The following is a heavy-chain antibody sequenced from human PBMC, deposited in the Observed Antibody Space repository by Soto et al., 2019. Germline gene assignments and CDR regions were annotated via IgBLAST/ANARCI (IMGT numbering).Heavy chain of an antibody. CDR1: GGTFSSYA. J-gene: IGHJ3*02. CDR2: IIPIFGTA. V-gene: IGHV1-69*13. Sequence: SVKVSCKASGGTFSSYAISWVRQAPGQGLEWMGGIIPIFGTANYAQKFQGRVTITADESTSTAYMELSSLRSEDTAVYYCARSITMIVVGDAFDIWGQGTMVTVSS. CDR3: ARSITMIVVGDAFDI. D-gene: IGHD3-22*01.